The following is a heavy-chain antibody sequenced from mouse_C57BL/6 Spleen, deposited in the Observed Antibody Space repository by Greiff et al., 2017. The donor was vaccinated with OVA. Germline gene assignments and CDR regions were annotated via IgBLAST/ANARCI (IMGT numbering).Heavy chain of an antibody. Sequence: EVQGVESGGGLVQPKGSLKLSCAASGFSFNTYAMNWVRQAPGKGLEWVARIRSKSNNYATYYADSVKDRFTISRDDSESMLYLQMNNLKTEDTAMYYCVRHSKAYYYAMDYWGQGTSVTVSS. V-gene: IGHV10-1*01. J-gene: IGHJ4*01. CDR3: VRHSKAYYYAMDY. D-gene: IGHD2-5*01. CDR1: GFSFNTYA. CDR2: IRSKSNNYAT.